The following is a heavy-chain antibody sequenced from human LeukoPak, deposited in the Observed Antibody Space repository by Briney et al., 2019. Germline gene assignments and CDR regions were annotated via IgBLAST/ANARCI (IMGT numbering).Heavy chain of an antibody. V-gene: IGHV3-21*01. CDR2: ISSSSSYI. D-gene: IGHD6-13*01. CDR3: ARDRRYSSSRVDYMDV. Sequence: AGGSLRLSCAASGFTFSSYSMNWVRQAPGKGLEWVSSISSSSSYIYYADSVKGRFTISRDNAKNSLYLQMNSLRAEDTAVYYCARDRRYSSSRVDYMDVWGKGTTVTVSS. CDR1: GFTFSSYS. J-gene: IGHJ6*03.